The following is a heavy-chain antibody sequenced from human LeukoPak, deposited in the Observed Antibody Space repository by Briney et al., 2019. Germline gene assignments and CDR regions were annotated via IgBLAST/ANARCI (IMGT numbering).Heavy chain of an antibody. CDR3: ARITCSGGSCYWGDTRVDGDY. Sequence: SVKVSCKASGGTFSSYAISWVRQAPGQGVEWMGRIIPILGIANYAQKFQGRVTITADKSTSTAYMELSSLRSEDTAVYYCARITCSGGSCYWGDTRVDGDYWGQGTLVTVSS. V-gene: IGHV1-69*04. D-gene: IGHD2-15*01. CDR2: IIPILGIA. CDR1: GGTFSSYA. J-gene: IGHJ4*02.